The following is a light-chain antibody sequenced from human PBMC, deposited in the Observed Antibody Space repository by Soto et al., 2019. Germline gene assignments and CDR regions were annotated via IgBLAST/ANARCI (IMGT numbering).Light chain of an antibody. V-gene: IGKV1-6*01. J-gene: IGKJ3*01. CDR3: LQDYNYPFS. CDR1: QGIRND. Sequence: AIQMTQSPSSLSASVGDRVTITCRASQGIRNDLGWYQQKPGKAPKLLIYATFRLQSGVPSRFSGSGSGTDFTLTISSLQPEDFATYYCLQDYNYPFSFGPGTKVDIK. CDR2: ATF.